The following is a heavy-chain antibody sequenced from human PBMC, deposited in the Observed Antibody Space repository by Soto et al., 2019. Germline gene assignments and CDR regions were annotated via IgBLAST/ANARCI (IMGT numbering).Heavy chain of an antibody. D-gene: IGHD2-21*01. CDR1: GFTFSNYA. J-gene: IGHJ4*02. CDR3: ARHPHSKYYFDY. Sequence: SCAASGFTFSNYAMTWVRQAPGKGLEWVSTISGSGSTPYYADSVKGRFTISRDNSKNTLWLQMNSLRAEDTAVYYCARHPHSKYYFDYWGQGTLVTVSS. CDR2: ISGSGSTP. V-gene: IGHV3-23*01.